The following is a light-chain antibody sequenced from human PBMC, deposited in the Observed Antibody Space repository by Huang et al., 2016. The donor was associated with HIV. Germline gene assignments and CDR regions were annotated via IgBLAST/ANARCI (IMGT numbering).Light chain of an antibody. CDR1: QSVSSN. J-gene: IGKJ1*01. CDR2: GAS. V-gene: IGKV3-15*01. Sequence: DIVMTQSPTTLSVSPGEGATLSCRASQSVSSNLAWYQQKPGQAPRLLLNGASTRAAGIPDRFSGSESGTEFTLTISSLQTEDFAVYYCQQYYDWPPWTFGQGTKVEIK. CDR3: QQYYDWPPWT.